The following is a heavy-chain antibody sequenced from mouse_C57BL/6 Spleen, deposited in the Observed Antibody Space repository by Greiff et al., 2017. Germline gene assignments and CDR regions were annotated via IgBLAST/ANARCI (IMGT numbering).Heavy chain of an antibody. CDR3: AIDYLWYFDV. D-gene: IGHD2-4*01. J-gene: IGHJ1*03. CDR2: IYPGSGNT. V-gene: IGHV1-66*01. Sequence: VQLVESGPELVKPGASVKISCKASGYSFTSYYIHWVKQRPGQGLEWIGWIYPGSGNTKYNEKFKGKATLTADTSSSTAYMQLSSLTSEDSAVYYCAIDYLWYFDVWGTGTTVTVSS. CDR1: GYSFTSYY.